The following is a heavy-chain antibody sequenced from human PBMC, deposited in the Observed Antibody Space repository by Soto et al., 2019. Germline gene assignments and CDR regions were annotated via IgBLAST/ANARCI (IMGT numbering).Heavy chain of an antibody. V-gene: IGHV1-2*02. CDR2: ISPHTGGT. J-gene: IGHJ3*02. Sequence: ASVKVSCKASGDTFTGYYMHWVRQAPGQGLEWMGWISPHTGGTSYSQKFQGRVTMTRDTSISTAFMELSRLRSDDTAVYYCARAGGGYSYGNKAFDIWGQGTMVT. CDR1: GDTFTGYY. D-gene: IGHD5-18*01. CDR3: ARAGGGYSYGNKAFDI.